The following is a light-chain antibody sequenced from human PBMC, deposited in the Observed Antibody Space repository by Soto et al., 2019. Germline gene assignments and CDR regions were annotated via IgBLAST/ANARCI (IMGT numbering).Light chain of an antibody. V-gene: IGKV1-5*01. CDR3: QQYFDYPYT. CDR2: GVS. J-gene: IGKJ2*01. Sequence: IQMTQSPSNLSASVGDTVTITCRASQSISGWMAWYQHKPGKAPALLIYGVSNLETGVPSRFSGSGAGTEFTLSINSLQPEDFSTYYCQQYFDYPYTFGQWTRLEIK. CDR1: QSISGW.